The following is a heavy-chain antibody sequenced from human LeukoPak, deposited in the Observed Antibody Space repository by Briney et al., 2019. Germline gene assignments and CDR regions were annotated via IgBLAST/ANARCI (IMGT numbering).Heavy chain of an antibody. CDR3: AADIVVVPAAPYDAFDI. V-gene: IGHV3-53*01. J-gene: IGHJ3*02. Sequence: GGSLRLSCAASGFTVSSNYMSWVRRAPGKGLEWVSVIYSGGSTYYADSVKGRFTISRDNSTNTLYLQMNSLRAEDTAVYYCAADIVVVPAAPYDAFDIWGQGTMVTVSS. CDR1: GFTVSSNY. D-gene: IGHD2-2*01. CDR2: IYSGGST.